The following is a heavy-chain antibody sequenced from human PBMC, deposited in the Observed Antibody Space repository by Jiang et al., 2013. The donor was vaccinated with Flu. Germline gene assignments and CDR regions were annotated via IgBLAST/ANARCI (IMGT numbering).Heavy chain of an antibody. J-gene: IGHJ6*02. V-gene: IGHV2-5*01. CDR1: GFSLSTSGVG. CDR2: IYWNDDK. CDR3: AHRLYYYYGMDV. Sequence: KPTQTLTLTCTFSGFSLSTSGVGVGWIRQPPGKALEWLALIYWNDDKRYSPSLKSRLTITKDTSKNQVVLTMTNMDPVDTATYYCAHRLYYYYGMDVWGQGTTVTVSS.